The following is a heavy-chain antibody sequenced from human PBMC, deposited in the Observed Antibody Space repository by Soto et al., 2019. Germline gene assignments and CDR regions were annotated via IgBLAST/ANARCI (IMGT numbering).Heavy chain of an antibody. J-gene: IGHJ6*02. CDR2: IVPMFGTT. CDR3: ARDLSSGIVGATFYYYHGMDV. V-gene: IGHV1-69*01. Sequence: QMQLVQSGAEVKKPGSSVKVSCKASGGTFSTYAISWVRQAPGQGLEWMGRIVPMFGTTSYTQRSQGRVTITADESTSTAYMDRSSLRSEDTAVYYCARDLSSGIVGATFYYYHGMDVWGQGTTVTVSS. D-gene: IGHD1-26*01. CDR1: GGTFSTYA.